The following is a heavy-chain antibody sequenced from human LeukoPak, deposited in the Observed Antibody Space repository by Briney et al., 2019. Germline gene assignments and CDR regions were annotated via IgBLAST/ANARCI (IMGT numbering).Heavy chain of an antibody. Sequence: GGSLRLSCAASGFTFSSYEMNWVRQDPGKGLEWVSYISSSDSTIYYADSVKGRFTISRDNAKNSLYLQMNSLRAEDTAVYYCAELGITMIGGVWGKGTTVTISS. D-gene: IGHD3-10*02. J-gene: IGHJ6*04. V-gene: IGHV3-48*03. CDR3: AELGITMIGGV. CDR2: ISSSDSTI. CDR1: GFTFSSYE.